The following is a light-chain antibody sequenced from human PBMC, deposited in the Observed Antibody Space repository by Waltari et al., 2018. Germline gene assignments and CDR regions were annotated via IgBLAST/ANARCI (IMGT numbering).Light chain of an antibody. CDR1: GSAAGSYAR. Sequence: QSALTQPPSVSGSPGQSVTISCTGTGSAAGSYARVPLYQQPPGTAPNLMIYDVSHRPSGVPDRFSGSKSDNTASLTISGLQAEDEADYYCSSYTTSNTLVFGTGTKVTVL. CDR2: DVS. V-gene: IGLV2-18*02. CDR3: SSYTTSNTLV. J-gene: IGLJ1*01.